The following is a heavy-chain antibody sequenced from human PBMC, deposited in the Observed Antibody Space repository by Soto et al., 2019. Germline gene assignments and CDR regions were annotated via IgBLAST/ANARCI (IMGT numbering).Heavy chain of an antibody. CDR1: GFTFSSYA. D-gene: IGHD3-22*01. J-gene: IGHJ4*02. CDR3: AKTRLTMIVVVITPLDY. Sequence: GGSLRLSCAASGFTFSSYAMSWVRQAPGKGLEWVSAISGSGGSTYYADSAKGRFTISRDNSKNTLYLQMNSLRAEDTAVYYCAKTRLTMIVVVITPLDYWGQGTLVTVSS. CDR2: ISGSGGST. V-gene: IGHV3-23*01.